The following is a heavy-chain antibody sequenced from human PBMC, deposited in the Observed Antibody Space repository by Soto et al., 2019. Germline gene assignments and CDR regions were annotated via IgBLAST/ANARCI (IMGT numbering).Heavy chain of an antibody. Sequence: GGSLRLSCAASGFTFSGSAMHWVRQASGKGLEWVGRIRSKANSYATAYAASVKGRFTISRDDSKNTAYLQMNSLKTEDTAVYYCTRHFWSGYYPVNYYYGMDVWGQGTTVTVSS. D-gene: IGHD3-3*01. J-gene: IGHJ6*02. V-gene: IGHV3-73*01. CDR3: TRHFWSGYYPVNYYYGMDV. CDR1: GFTFSGSA. CDR2: IRSKANSYAT.